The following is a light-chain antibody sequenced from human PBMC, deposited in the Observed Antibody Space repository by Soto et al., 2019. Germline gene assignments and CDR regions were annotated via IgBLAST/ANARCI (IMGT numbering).Light chain of an antibody. CDR1: QSISSSY. Sequence: EIVLTQSPGTLSLSPGERATLSCRASQSISSSYLAWYQQKSGQDPRLLIYGASSRATGIPDKFTGSGSGTDFNLTITRLETEDIAVYLCHQYGGSTWTFGQGTKLDIK. J-gene: IGKJ1*01. V-gene: IGKV3-20*01. CDR2: GAS. CDR3: HQYGGSTWT.